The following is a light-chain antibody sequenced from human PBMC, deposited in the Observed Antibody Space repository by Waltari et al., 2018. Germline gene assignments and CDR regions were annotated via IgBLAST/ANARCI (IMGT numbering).Light chain of an antibody. CDR3: QQYYTTRT. V-gene: IGKV4-1*01. Sequence: DIVMTQSPDSLAGSLGERATINCKASQGVLYSSNNKNYLAWYQQKPGEPPKLLIYWASNRESGVPDRFSGSGSGTDFTLTISSLQAEDVAVYYCQQYYTTRTFGQGTKVEIK. CDR2: WAS. J-gene: IGKJ1*01. CDR1: QGVLYSSNNKNY.